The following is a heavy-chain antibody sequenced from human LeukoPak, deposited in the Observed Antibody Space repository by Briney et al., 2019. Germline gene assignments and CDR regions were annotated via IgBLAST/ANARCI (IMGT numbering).Heavy chain of an antibody. V-gene: IGHV3-21*01. J-gene: IGHJ6*02. CDR3: ARASSSWVKRRYYYGLDV. CDR2: ISSSSTYI. D-gene: IGHD6-13*01. CDR1: GFTFSDYN. Sequence: GGSLRLSCAASGFTFSDYNMNWVRQAPGKGLEWVSSISSSSTYIYYADSVKGRFTISRDNAKNSLFLQMNSLRAEDTAVYYCARASSSWVKRRYYYGLDVWGQGTTVTVSS.